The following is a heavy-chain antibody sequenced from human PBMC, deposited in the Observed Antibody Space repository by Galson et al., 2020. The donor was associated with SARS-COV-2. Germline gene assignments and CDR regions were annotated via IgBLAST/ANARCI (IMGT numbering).Heavy chain of an antibody. D-gene: IGHD3-22*01. CDR2: MNPNSGNT. J-gene: IGHJ4*02. CDR1: GYTFTSYD. V-gene: IGHV1-8*01. CDR3: ARGRDLYDSSGYYYDGLWGDY. Sequence: ASVKVSCKASGYTFTSYDINWVRQATGQGLEWMGWMNPNSGNTGYAQKFQGRVTMTRNTSISTAYMELSSLRSEDTAVYYCARGRDLYDSSGYYYDGLWGDYWGQGTLVTVSS.